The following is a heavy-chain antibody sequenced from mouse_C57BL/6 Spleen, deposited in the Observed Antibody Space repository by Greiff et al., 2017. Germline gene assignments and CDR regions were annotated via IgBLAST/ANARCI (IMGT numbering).Heavy chain of an antibody. Sequence: VQLQQSGPELVKPGASVKISCKASGYTFTDYYMNWVKQSHGKSLEWIGDINPNNGGTSYNQKFKGKATLTVDKSSSTAYMELRSLTSEDSAVYYCARHLGMDWYFDVWGTGTTVTVSS. CDR1: GYTFTDYY. V-gene: IGHV1-26*01. D-gene: IGHD2-10*02. CDR3: ARHLGMDWYFDV. J-gene: IGHJ1*03. CDR2: INPNNGGT.